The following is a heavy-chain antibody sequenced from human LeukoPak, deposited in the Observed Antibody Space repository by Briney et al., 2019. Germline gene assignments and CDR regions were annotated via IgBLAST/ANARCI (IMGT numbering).Heavy chain of an antibody. D-gene: IGHD3-10*01. CDR1: GYTFTSYD. V-gene: IGHV1-8*01. CDR3: ARDGSGSGSYLSWFDP. Sequence: ASVKVSRKASGYTFTSYDINWVRQATGQGLEWMGWMNPNSGNTGYAQKFQGRVTMTRNTSISTAYTELSSLRSEDTAVYYCARDGSGSGSYLSWFDPWGQGTLVTVSS. J-gene: IGHJ5*02. CDR2: MNPNSGNT.